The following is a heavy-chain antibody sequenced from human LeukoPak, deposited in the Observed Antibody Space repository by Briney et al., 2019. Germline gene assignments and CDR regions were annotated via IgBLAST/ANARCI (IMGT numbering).Heavy chain of an antibody. D-gene: IGHD6-6*01. CDR3: ATREHHVLRTPGDY. Sequence: SETLSLTCTVSGGSITISDYYWGWIRLPQGKGLEWIGTISHTGTTYYNPSLQSRVTISVDKSKNQFSLKLSSVTAADTAVYYCATREHHVLRTPGDYWGQGTLVTVSS. CDR2: ISHTGTT. V-gene: IGHV4-39*01. J-gene: IGHJ4*02. CDR1: GGSITISDYY.